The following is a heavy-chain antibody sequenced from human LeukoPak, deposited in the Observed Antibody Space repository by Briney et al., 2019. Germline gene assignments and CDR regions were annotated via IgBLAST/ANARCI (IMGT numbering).Heavy chain of an antibody. Sequence: PGGSLRLSCAASRFTFSIYAMNWFRQAPGKGPEWVSGISSSGVNTYYADSVKGRFTISRDNSKNTLYLQMNSLRVEDTAIYYCTKDDYGEIWFDPWGQGTLVTVSS. D-gene: IGHD4-17*01. CDR3: TKDDYGEIWFDP. J-gene: IGHJ5*02. CDR1: RFTFSIYA. CDR2: ISSSGVNT. V-gene: IGHV3-23*01.